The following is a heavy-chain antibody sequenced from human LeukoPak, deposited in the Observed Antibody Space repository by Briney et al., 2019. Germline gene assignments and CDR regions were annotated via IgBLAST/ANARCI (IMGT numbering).Heavy chain of an antibody. Sequence: SETLSLTCAVYGGSFSGYYWSWIRQPSGKGLEWIGEINHSGSTNYNPSLKSRVTISVDTSKNQFSLKLSSVTAADTAVYYCAMQREGYYYGMDVWGQGTTVTVSS. CDR3: AMQREGYYYGMDV. J-gene: IGHJ6*02. CDR1: GGSFSGYY. D-gene: IGHD5-24*01. V-gene: IGHV4-34*09. CDR2: INHSGST.